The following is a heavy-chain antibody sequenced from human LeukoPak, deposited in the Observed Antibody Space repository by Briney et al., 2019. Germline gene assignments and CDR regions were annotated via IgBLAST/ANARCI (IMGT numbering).Heavy chain of an antibody. V-gene: IGHV3-43*01. D-gene: IGHD3-10*01. CDR2: ISWDGGST. CDR3: AKGGVTMVRGAIKSYYYYMDV. Sequence: SGGSLRLSCAASGFTFDDYTMHWVRQAPGKGLEWVSLISWDGGSTYYADSVKDRFTISRDNSKNSLYLQMNSLRSEDTALYYCAKGGVTMVRGAIKSYYYYMDVWGKGTTVTVSS. J-gene: IGHJ6*03. CDR1: GFTFDDYT.